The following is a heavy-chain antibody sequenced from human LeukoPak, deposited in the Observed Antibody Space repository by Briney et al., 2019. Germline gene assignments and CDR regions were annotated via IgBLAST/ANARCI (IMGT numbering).Heavy chain of an antibody. J-gene: IGHJ4*02. CDR3: ARGRLGHMVRGVFDY. D-gene: IGHD3-10*01. V-gene: IGHV4-59*01. CDR1: GGSISSYY. Sequence: SETLSLTCTVSGGSISSYYWSWIRQPPGKGLEWIGYIYYSGSTNYNPSLKSRVTISVDTSKNQFSLKLSSVTAADTAVYYCARGRLGHMVRGVFDYWGQGTLVTVSS. CDR2: IYYSGST.